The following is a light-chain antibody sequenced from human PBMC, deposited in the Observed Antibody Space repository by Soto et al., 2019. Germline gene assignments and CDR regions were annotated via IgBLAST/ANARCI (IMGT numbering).Light chain of an antibody. Sequence: DIVMTQSPDSLAVSLGERATINCESSQSALNRPTNQHCLAWYQQKPGQPPKLLIYWATIRESGVPDRFSGSGSGTDFTLSISDLQAEDVAVYFCQQYCDTPWTFGRGTKVEI. V-gene: IGKV4-1*01. CDR2: WAT. CDR3: QQYCDTPWT. CDR1: QSALNRPTNQHC. J-gene: IGKJ1*01.